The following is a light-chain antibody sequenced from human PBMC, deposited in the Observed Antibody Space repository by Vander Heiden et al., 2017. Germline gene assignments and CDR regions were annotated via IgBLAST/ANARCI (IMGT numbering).Light chain of an antibody. Sequence: DIVMTQSPATLSVPTGERATLSCRASQSVSSNLAWYQQKPGQAPRLLIYGASTRATGIPARFSGSGSGTEFTLTISSLQSEDFAVYYCQQYNNWPMYTFGQGTKLEIK. J-gene: IGKJ2*01. CDR2: GAS. V-gene: IGKV3-15*01. CDR1: QSVSSN. CDR3: QQYNNWPMYT.